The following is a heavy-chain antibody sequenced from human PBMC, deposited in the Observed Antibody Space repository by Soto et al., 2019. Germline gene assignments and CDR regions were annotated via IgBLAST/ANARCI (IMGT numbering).Heavy chain of an antibody. V-gene: IGHV4-59*01. CDR2: IYYSGST. J-gene: IGHJ6*02. Sequence: TLSLTCTVSGGSISSYYWSWIRQPPGKGLEWIGYIYYSGSTNYNPSLKSRVTISVDTSKNQFSLKLSSVTAADTAVYYCARDEGGPATGSPYYYGMDVWGQGTTVTVSS. D-gene: IGHD2-2*01. CDR1: GGSISSYY. CDR3: ARDEGGPATGSPYYYGMDV.